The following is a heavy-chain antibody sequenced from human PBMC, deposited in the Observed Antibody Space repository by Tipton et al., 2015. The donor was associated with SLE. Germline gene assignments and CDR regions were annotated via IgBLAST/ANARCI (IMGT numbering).Heavy chain of an antibody. CDR2: INHSGST. D-gene: IGHD3-22*01. CDR1: GGSFSGYY. CDR3: ARRSPSDYYDSSGYSYFDY. V-gene: IGHV4-34*01. J-gene: IGHJ4*02. Sequence: TLSLTCAVYGGSFSGYYWSWIRQPPGKGLEWIGEINHSGSTNYNPSLQSRVTISVDTSKNQFSLKLSSVTAADTAVYYCARRSPSDYYDSSGYSYFDYWGQGTLVTVSS.